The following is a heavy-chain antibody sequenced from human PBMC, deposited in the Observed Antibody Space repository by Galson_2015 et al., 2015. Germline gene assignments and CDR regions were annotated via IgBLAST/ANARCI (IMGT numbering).Heavy chain of an antibody. V-gene: IGHV1-46*01. CDR3: ARGPSSSGYLGYILFDY. D-gene: IGHD5-12*01. CDR1: SYTFTNYY. CDR2: INPAAGST. Sequence: SVKVSCKASSYTFTNYYIHWVRQDPGHGLEWMGIINPAAGSTRYAQKFQGRVTMTSDTSTSTVYMDLSSLRSDDTAVYFCARGPSSSGYLGYILFDYWGQGSLVTVSS. J-gene: IGHJ4*02.